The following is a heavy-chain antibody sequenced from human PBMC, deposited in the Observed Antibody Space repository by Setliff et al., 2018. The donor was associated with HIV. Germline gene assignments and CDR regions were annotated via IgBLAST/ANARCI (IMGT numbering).Heavy chain of an antibody. J-gene: IGHJ4*02. CDR2: INTKTGNP. CDR3: ARDQRLFYFDS. CDR1: GYNVTVSA. Sequence: ASVKVSCKASGYNVTVSAINCVRQAPGQALEWLGWINTKTGNPTYAQGLTGQFVFSLDTSISTAYLQISSLKAEDTAVYYCARDQRLFYFDSWGQGTLVTVSS. V-gene: IGHV7-4-1*02.